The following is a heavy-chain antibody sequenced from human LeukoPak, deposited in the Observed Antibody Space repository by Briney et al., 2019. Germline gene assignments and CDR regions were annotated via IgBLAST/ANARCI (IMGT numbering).Heavy chain of an antibody. CDR1: GGSISSYY. D-gene: IGHD6-19*01. CDR3: ARSFQWLRSGYFQH. V-gene: IGHV4-59*08. J-gene: IGHJ1*01. Sequence: SETLSLTCTVSGGSISSYYWSWIRQPPGKGLEWIGYIYYSGSTNYNPSLKSRVTISVDTSKNQFSLKLSSVTAADTAVYYCARSFQWLRSGYFQHWGQGTLVTVSS. CDR2: IYYSGST.